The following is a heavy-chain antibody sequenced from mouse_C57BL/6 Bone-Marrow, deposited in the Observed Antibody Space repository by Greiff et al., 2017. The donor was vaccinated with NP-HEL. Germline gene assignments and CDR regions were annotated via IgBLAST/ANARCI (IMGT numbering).Heavy chain of an antibody. CDR3: ARRGFYDYDYYAMDY. CDR2: IYPGSGNT. J-gene: IGHJ4*01. CDR1: GYTFTDYY. D-gene: IGHD2-4*01. V-gene: IGHV1-76*01. Sequence: VHLVESGAELVRPGASVKLSCKASGYTFTDYYINWVKQRPGQGLEWIARIYPGSGNTYYNEKFKGKATLTAEKSSSTAYMQLSSLTSEDSAVYFCARRGFYDYDYYAMDYWGQGTSVTVSS.